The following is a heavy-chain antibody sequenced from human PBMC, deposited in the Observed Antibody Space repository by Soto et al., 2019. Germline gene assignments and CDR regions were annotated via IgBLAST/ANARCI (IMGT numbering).Heavy chain of an antibody. CDR1: GGTFSSYA. Sequence: QVQLVQSGAEVKKPGSSVKVSCKASGGTFSSYAISWVRQAPGQGLEWMGGIIPIFGTANYAQKFQGRVTITADKSTSTAYMELSSLRSEDTAVYYCARDGYYYGSRSGTPLLNFDIWGQGTMVTVSS. CDR2: IIPIFGTA. D-gene: IGHD3-10*01. J-gene: IGHJ3*02. CDR3: ARDGYYYGSRSGTPLLNFDI. V-gene: IGHV1-69*06.